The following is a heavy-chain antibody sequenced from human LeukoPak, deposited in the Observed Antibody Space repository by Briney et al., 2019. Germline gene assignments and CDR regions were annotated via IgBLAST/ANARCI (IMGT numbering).Heavy chain of an antibody. V-gene: IGHV1-8*01. D-gene: IGHD6-13*01. J-gene: IGHJ3*02. CDR3: ASSIAAAFDAFDI. CDR2: MNPNSGNT. CDR1: GYTFTSYD. Sequence: ASVKVSCKASGYTFTSYDINWMRQATGQGLEWMGWMNPNSGNTGYAQKFQGRVTMTRNTSISTAYMELSSLRSEDTAVYYCASSIAAAFDAFDIWGQGTMVTVSS.